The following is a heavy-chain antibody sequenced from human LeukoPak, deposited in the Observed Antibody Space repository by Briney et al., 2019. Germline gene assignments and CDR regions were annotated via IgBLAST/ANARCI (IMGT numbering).Heavy chain of an antibody. Sequence: AASVKVSCKSSGYTFSIYGFTWVRHAPGQGLEWMGWISAYNGKTLYAEKFQGRVTMTTDTATSTVYMELRSLRSDDTAVYYCARVSYLRPSDYMDVWGKGTTVTVSS. J-gene: IGHJ6*03. CDR3: ARVSYLRPSDYMDV. V-gene: IGHV1-18*01. CDR1: GYTFSIYG. D-gene: IGHD1-26*01. CDR2: ISAYNGKT.